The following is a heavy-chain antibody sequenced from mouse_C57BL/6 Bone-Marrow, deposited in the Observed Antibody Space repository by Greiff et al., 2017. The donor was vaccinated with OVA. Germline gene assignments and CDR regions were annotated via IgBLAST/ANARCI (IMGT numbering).Heavy chain of an antibody. CDR3: ARGPYYSGSSHWYFDV. D-gene: IGHD1-1*01. J-gene: IGHJ1*03. V-gene: IGHV1-56*01. CDR2: IFPGSGST. Sequence: QVQLQQSGPELVRPGASVKISCKAPGYTFTSHWMQWVRQRPGQGLEWIGEIFPGSGSTYYNEKFKGKATLTVDASSSTAYMQLSSLTSDDSAVYFCARGPYYSGSSHWYFDVGGTGTTVTVSS. CDR1: GYTFTSHW.